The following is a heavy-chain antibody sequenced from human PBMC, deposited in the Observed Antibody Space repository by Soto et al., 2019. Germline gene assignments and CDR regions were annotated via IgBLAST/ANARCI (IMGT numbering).Heavy chain of an antibody. CDR1: GVSISSSSYY. Sequence: SETLSLTCPVSGVSISSSSYYWGWIRQPPGKGLEWIGSIYYSGSTYYNPSLKSRVTISVDTSKNQFSLKMSSVTAADTAVYYSARKYASSWDSFDHWGQGTLVTVSS. D-gene: IGHD6-13*01. J-gene: IGHJ4*02. CDR2: IYYSGST. CDR3: ARKYASSWDSFDH. V-gene: IGHV4-39*01.